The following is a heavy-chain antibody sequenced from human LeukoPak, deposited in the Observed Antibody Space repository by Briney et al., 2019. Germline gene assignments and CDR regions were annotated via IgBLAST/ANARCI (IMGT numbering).Heavy chain of an antibody. J-gene: IGHJ4*02. CDR2: IIPIFGTA. CDR3: ASGQWLVADIDY. D-gene: IGHD6-19*01. CDR1: GGTFSSYA. Sequence: GASVKVSCKASGGTFSSYAISWVRQAPGQGLEWMGGIIPIFGTANYAQKFQGRVTKTRDTSITTAYMELSRLRSDDTAVYYCASGQWLVADIDYWGQGTLVTVSS. V-gene: IGHV1-69*05.